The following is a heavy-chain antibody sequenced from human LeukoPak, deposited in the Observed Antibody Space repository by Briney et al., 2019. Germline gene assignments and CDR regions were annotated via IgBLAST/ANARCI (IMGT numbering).Heavy chain of an antibody. CDR3: ARDPRVVIISHYYYYYGMDV. J-gene: IGHJ6*02. CDR2: INPNSGGT. V-gene: IGHV1-2*02. Sequence: ASVKVSCTASGYTFTGYYMHWVRQAPGQGLEWMGWINPNSGGTNYAQKFQGRVTMTRDTSISTAYTELSRLRSDDTAVYYCARDPRVVIISHYYYYYGMDVWGQGTTVTVSS. D-gene: IGHD3-3*01. CDR1: GYTFTGYY.